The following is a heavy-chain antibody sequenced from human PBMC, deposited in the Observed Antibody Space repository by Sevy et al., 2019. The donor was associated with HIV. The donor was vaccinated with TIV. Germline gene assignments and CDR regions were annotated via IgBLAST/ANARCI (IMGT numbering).Heavy chain of an antibody. CDR1: NGSFSGYY. J-gene: IGHJ5*02. V-gene: IGHV4-34*01. CDR3: GRSGSYYQVSWFDP. Sequence: SETLSLTCGVYNGSFSGYYWSWIRQSPEKGLEWIGQINHSGSTNYYPSLKSRITISIDMSKSQFSLNLSSVTAADTAIYYCGRSGSYYQVSWFDPWGQGTLVTVSS. CDR2: INHSGST. D-gene: IGHD3-10*01.